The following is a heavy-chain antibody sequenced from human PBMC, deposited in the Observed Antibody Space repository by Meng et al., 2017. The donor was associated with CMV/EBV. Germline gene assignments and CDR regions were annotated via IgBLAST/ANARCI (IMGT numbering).Heavy chain of an antibody. Sequence: GESLKISCAASGFTFSIYWMTWVRQAPGKGLEWVDNIKVDGSDKYYVDSVKGRFTISRDNAKNSVYLQMNSLRAEDTAVYYCARDTLSTVTTVPHYGMDVWGQGTTVTVSS. V-gene: IGHV3-7*01. CDR2: IKVDGSDK. CDR1: GFTFSIYW. D-gene: IGHD4-11*01. CDR3: ARDTLSTVTTVPHYGMDV. J-gene: IGHJ6*02.